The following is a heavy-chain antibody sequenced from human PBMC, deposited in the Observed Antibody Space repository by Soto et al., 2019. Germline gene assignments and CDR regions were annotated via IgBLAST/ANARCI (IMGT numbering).Heavy chain of an antibody. CDR3: ARTDWEDYFDD. D-gene: IGHD1-26*01. J-gene: IGHJ4*02. CDR1: GGSISSGGYY. CDR2: IHYSGST. Sequence: QVQLQESGPGLVKPSQTLSLTCTVSGGSISSGGYYWGWTRQPPGKGLEWIGYIHYSGSTYYNPSLNSRVTISVDTTKSQFPLKLSSVTAADTAVYYCARTDWEDYFDDWGQGTLVTVSS. V-gene: IGHV4-31*03.